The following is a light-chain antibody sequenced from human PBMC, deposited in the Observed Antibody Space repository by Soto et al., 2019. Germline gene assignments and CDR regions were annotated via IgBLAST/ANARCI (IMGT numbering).Light chain of an antibody. Sequence: DIQKTQAASTPSAYEGDRVTITCRASQSIRNWLAWYQQKPGQAPKLLIYKASTLQSGVPSRFSGSGSGTEFTLAISSLQPDDSATYYCQQYNDNWTFGQGTKVDIK. CDR3: QQYNDNWT. CDR2: KAS. CDR1: QSIRNW. J-gene: IGKJ1*01. V-gene: IGKV1-5*03.